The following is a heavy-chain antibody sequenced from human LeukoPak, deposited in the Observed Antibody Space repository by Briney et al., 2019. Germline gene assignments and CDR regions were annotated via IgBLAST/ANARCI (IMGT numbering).Heavy chain of an antibody. CDR1: GFTVSSNY. Sequence: GGSLRLSCAASGFTVSSNYMSWVRQAPGKGLEWVSVIYSGGSTYYADSVKGRFTISRDNSKNTLYLQMNSLRAEDTAVYYCARVESVSYYTFDYWGQGTLVTVSS. V-gene: IGHV3-66*01. CDR2: IYSGGST. J-gene: IGHJ4*02. CDR3: ARVESVSYYTFDY. D-gene: IGHD1-26*01.